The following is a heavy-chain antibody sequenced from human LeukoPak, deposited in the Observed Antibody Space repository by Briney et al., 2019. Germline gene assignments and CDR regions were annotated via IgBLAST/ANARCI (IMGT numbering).Heavy chain of an antibody. CDR1: GFTFSSYA. Sequence: GGSLRLSCTASGFTFSSYAMSWVRQAPGKGLEWVSAISGSGGSVHYADSVKGRFTISRDNSKNTLYMQMNSLRAEDTAVYYCANGGRVCYKWYYFDYWGQGTLVTVSS. V-gene: IGHV3-23*01. CDR3: ANGGRVCYKWYYFDY. CDR2: ISGSGGSV. J-gene: IGHJ4*02. D-gene: IGHD5-24*01.